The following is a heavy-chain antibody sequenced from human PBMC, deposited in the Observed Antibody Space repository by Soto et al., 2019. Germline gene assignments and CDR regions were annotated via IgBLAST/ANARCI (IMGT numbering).Heavy chain of an antibody. V-gene: IGHV3-23*01. D-gene: IGHD4-17*01. CDR1: GFTLSSYA. CDR2: FSGTGGYT. Sequence: GGSLRLSCAASGFTLSSYAMSWVRQAPGKGLEWVSTFSGTGGYTYYADSVKGRFTISRDDSKNTLFLHMNSLGAADTAVYYCARGQRALITYGPFDPWGQGTLVTVSS. J-gene: IGHJ5*02. CDR3: ARGQRALITYGPFDP.